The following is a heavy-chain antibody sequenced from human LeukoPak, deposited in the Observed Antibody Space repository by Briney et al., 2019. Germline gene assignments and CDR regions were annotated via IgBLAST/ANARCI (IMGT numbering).Heavy chain of an antibody. J-gene: IGHJ4*02. V-gene: IGHV3-30*02. CDR1: GFTFSSYG. Sequence: GGSLRLSCAASGFTFSSYGMHWVRQAPGKGLEWVAFIRYDGSNKYYADSVKGRFTISRDNSKNTLYLQTNSLRAEDTAVYYCAIDNDDSSGYPYYFDYWGQGTLVTVSS. CDR2: IRYDGSNK. CDR3: AIDNDDSSGYPYYFDY. D-gene: IGHD3-22*01.